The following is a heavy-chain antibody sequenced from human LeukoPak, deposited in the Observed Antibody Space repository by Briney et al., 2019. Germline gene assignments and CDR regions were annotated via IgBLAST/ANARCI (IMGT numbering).Heavy chain of an antibody. Sequence: GGSLRLSCAASGFTFSSYSMNWVRQAPGKGLEWVSSISSSSSYIYYADSVKGRFTISRDNSKNTLYLQMNSLRAEDTAVYYCAKKGYSSGDYFDYWGQGTLVTVSS. D-gene: IGHD5-18*01. CDR3: AKKGYSSGDYFDY. CDR2: ISSSSSYI. J-gene: IGHJ4*02. V-gene: IGHV3-21*04. CDR1: GFTFSSYS.